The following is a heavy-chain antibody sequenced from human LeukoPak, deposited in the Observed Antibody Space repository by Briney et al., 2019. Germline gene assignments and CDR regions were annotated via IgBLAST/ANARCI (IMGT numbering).Heavy chain of an antibody. Sequence: SETLSLTCTVSGGSISSSPYYWGWIRQPPGKGLEWIESVYYSGSTSYNPPLKSRVTISVDTSKNQFSLKLNSVTAADTAVYYCARPLTGYSYFDYWGQGTLVTVPS. V-gene: IGHV4-39*01. CDR3: ARPLTGYSYFDY. J-gene: IGHJ4*02. CDR1: GGSISSSPYY. CDR2: VYYSGST. D-gene: IGHD3-9*01.